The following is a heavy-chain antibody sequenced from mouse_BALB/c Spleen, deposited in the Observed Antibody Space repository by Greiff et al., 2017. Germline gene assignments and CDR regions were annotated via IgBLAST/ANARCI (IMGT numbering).Heavy chain of an antibody. D-gene: IGHD1-2*01. CDR2: ISSGGST. CDR3: ARGRDYYGPYAMDY. CDR1: GFTFSSYA. Sequence: EVKLQESGGGLVKPGGSLKLSCAASGFTFSSYAMSWVRQTPEKRLEWVASISSGGSTYYPDSVKGRFTISRDNARNILYLQMSSLRSEDTAMYYCARGRDYYGPYAMDYWGQGTSVTVSS. V-gene: IGHV5-6-5*01. J-gene: IGHJ4*01.